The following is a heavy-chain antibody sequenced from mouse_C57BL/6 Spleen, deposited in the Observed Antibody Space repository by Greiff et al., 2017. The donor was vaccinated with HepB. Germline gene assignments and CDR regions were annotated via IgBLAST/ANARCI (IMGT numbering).Heavy chain of an antibody. V-gene: IGHV1-58*01. CDR2: IFIGNGYT. Sequence: EVQLQQSGADLVRPGSSVKMSCKTSGYTFTSYGFNWVKQRHGQGLEWFGYIFIGNGYTEYNKKFKGKATLTSDTSSSPAYMQLSSLTAEDSAIDFCARGELLRGAWFAYWGQGTLVTVSA. J-gene: IGHJ3*01. CDR1: GYTFTSYG. CDR3: ARGELLRGAWFAY. D-gene: IGHD1-1*01.